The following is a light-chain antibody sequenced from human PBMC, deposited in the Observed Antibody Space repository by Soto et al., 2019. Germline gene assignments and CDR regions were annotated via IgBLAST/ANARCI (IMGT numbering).Light chain of an antibody. CDR3: NSYTSKSTGV. CDR1: SSDVGGYNY. V-gene: IGLV2-14*01. J-gene: IGLJ1*01. Sequence: QSALTQPTSVSGSPGQSSTISCTGTSSDVGGYNYVSWYQQHPGKAPKLIIYEVSNRPSGVSNRFSGSKSGNTASLAISGLQAEDDADYYCNSYTSKSTGVFGTGTKLTVL. CDR2: EVS.